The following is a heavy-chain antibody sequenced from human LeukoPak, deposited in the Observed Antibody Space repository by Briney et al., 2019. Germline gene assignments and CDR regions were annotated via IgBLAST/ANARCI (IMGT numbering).Heavy chain of an antibody. CDR1: GYHFTSYW. D-gene: IGHD4-17*01. V-gene: IGHV5-51*01. CDR3: ARTPSFTVTTGFYSY. CDR2: MYPGDSDT. Sequence: GESLKISCKGSGYHFTSYWIAWVRQMPGKGLEWMGIMYPGDSDTRYSPSFQGQVTISADKSISTAYLRWSSLKASDTAMYYCARTPSFTVTTGFYSYWGQGTLVTVSS. J-gene: IGHJ4*02.